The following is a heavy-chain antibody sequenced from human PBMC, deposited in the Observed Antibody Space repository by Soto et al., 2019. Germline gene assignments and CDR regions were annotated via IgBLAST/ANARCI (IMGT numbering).Heavy chain of an antibody. Sequence: ASVKVSCKASGYTFTSYYIHWVRQAPGQGLEWMGIINPSGGSTSYAQKFQGRVTMTRDTSTSTVYMELSSLRSEDTAVYYCARGSHTATGYSSGWFDYWGQGTLVTVSS. J-gene: IGHJ4*02. V-gene: IGHV1-46*03. CDR1: GYTFTSYY. CDR2: INPSGGST. D-gene: IGHD6-19*01. CDR3: ARGSHTATGYSSGWFDY.